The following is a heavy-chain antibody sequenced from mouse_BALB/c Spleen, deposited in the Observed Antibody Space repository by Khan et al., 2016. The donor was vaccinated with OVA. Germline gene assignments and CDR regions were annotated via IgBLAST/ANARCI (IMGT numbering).Heavy chain of an antibody. V-gene: IGHV9-4*02. J-gene: IGHJ4*01. CDR1: GYTFTTAG. CDR3: ARGGAAYYRNDGGAMEY. Sequence: QIQLVQSGPELKKPGETVRISCKASGYTFTTAGMQWVQKMPGKGLKWIGWINTHSGVPKYAEDLKGRFAFSLETSASTAYLQITNLKNEDTATYFCARGGAAYYRNDGGAMEYWGQGTSVTVSS. D-gene: IGHD2-14*01. CDR2: INTHSGVP.